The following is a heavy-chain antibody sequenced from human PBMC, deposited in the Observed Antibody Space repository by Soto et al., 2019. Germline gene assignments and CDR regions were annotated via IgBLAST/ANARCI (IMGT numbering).Heavy chain of an antibody. CDR3: ARGRSLGDY. CDR1: GGSISSFY. Sequence: QVQLQESGPGLVKPSETLSLACSVSGGSISSFYWSWIRQPPGKGLEWIGYFSYSGTSNYNPSLKXRXTXXVDTSKNQFSLKLTSVTAADTAVYYCARGRSLGDYWGQGTLVTVSS. V-gene: IGHV4-59*01. J-gene: IGHJ4*02. CDR2: FSYSGTS.